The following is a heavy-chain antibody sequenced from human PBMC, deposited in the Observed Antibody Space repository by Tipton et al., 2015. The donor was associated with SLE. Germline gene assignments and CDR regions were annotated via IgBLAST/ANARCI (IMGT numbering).Heavy chain of an antibody. D-gene: IGHD2-2*01. V-gene: IGHV4-59*12. Sequence: TLSLTCTVSGGSISSYYWSWIRQPPGKGLEWIGYIYYSGSTNYNPSLKSRVTISVDTSKNQFSLKLSSVTAADTAVYYCARYCSSTSCNSQYYFDYWGQGTLVTVSS. J-gene: IGHJ4*02. CDR1: GGSISSYY. CDR2: IYYSGST. CDR3: ARYCSSTSCNSQYYFDY.